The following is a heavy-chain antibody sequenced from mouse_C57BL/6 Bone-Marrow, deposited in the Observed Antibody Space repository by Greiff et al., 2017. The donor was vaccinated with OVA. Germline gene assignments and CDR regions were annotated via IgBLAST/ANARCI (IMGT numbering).Heavy chain of an antibody. V-gene: IGHV1-69*01. J-gene: IGHJ2*01. Sequence: VQLQQPGAELVMPGASVKLSCKASGYTFTSYWMHWVKQRPGRGLEWIGEIDPSDSYTNYNQKFKGKSTLTVDKSSSTAYMQLSSLTSEDSAVYYCAREGVGSYFDYWGQGTTLTVSS. CDR3: AREGVGSYFDY. D-gene: IGHD1-1*02. CDR2: IDPSDSYT. CDR1: GYTFTSYW.